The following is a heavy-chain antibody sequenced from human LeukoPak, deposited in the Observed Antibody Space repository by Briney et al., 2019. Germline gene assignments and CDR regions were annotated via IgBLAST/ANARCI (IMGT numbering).Heavy chain of an antibody. CDR2: ITPSGGI. D-gene: IGHD6-6*01. J-gene: IGHJ4*02. CDR1: GYTFSNYD. Sequence: ASVKDSCKASGYTFSNYDMNWVRQAPGQGLEWMGMITPSGGISYAQKFQGRVTMTRDMSTNTVYMELSSLRSEDTAVYYCARVDSTSPHELDYWGQGTLVTVSS. V-gene: IGHV1-46*01. CDR3: ARVDSTSPHELDY.